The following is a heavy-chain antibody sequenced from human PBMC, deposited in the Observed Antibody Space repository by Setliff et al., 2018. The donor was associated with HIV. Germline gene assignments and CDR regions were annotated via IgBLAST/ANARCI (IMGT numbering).Heavy chain of an antibody. CDR3: ARDQKGYSYGYFDS. D-gene: IGHD5-18*01. V-gene: IGHV4-4*07. CDR2: MHTSGNT. Sequence: KTSETLSLTCTSSGDSISGYYWSWIRQPAGKGLEWIGRMHTSGNTNYNPSLKSRVTMSVDTSKNQFSLRLSSVTAADTAVYYCARDQKGYSYGYFDSWGQGTLVTVSS. CDR1: GDSISGYY. J-gene: IGHJ4*02.